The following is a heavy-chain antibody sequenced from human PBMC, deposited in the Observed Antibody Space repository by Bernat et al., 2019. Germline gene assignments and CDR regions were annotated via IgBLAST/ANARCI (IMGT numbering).Heavy chain of an antibody. D-gene: IGHD6-13*01. CDR1: GFSFSSYW. CDR3: AKRPGYQIGMEV. CDR2: INEDGSEE. V-gene: IGHV3-7*01. Sequence: EVQLVESGGGLVQPGGSRRLSCVGSGFSFSSYWMTWVRQPPGKGLEWVASINEDGSEEQYVDSVKGRFTISRDNTKNSLYLQMSSLGVEDTAVFYCAKRPGYQIGMEVWGQGTTVTVSS. J-gene: IGHJ6*02.